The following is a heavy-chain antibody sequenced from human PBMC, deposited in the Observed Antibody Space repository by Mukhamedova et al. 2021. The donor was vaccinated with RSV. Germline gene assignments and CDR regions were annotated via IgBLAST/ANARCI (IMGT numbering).Heavy chain of an antibody. V-gene: IGHV1-46*01. J-gene: IGHJ4*02. CDR3: ARSIAAAPRFVY. CDR2: INPSGGST. D-gene: IGHD6-13*01. Sequence: WVGIINPSGGSTSYAQKFQGRVTMTRDTSTSTVYMELSSLRSEDTAVDYCARSIAAAPRFVYWGQGTLVTVSS.